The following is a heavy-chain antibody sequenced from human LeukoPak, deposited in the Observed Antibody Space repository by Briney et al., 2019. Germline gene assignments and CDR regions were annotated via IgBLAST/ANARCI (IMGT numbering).Heavy chain of an antibody. Sequence: PGGSLRLSCAASGFTFSTYSMNWVRQAPGKGLEWVSSIGSSNRYIYYADSVKGRFTISRDNAKNSLYLQMNSLRAEDTAVYYCARDRLVSSPLSTDYWGQGTLVTVSS. CDR1: GFTFSTYS. D-gene: IGHD6-13*01. CDR3: ARDRLVSSPLSTDY. CDR2: IGSSNRYI. J-gene: IGHJ4*02. V-gene: IGHV3-21*01.